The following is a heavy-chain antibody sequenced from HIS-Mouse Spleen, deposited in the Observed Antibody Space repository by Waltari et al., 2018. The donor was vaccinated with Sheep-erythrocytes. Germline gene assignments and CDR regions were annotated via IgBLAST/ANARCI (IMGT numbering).Heavy chain of an antibody. CDR1: GFTFSNAW. J-gene: IGHJ4*02. Sequence: EVQLVESGGGLVKPGGSLRLSCAASGFTFSNAWMSWVRQAPGKGLEWVGRIKSKTDGWTTDYAAPVKGRFTISRDDSKNTLYLQMNSLKTEDTAVYYCTTIRDYWGQGTLVTVSS. V-gene: IGHV3-15*01. CDR3: TTIRDY. CDR2: IKSKTDGWTT.